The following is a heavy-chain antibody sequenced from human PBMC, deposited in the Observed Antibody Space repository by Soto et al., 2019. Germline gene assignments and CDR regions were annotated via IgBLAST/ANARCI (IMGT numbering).Heavy chain of an antibody. CDR1: GGSFSGYY. J-gene: IGHJ6*02. CDR3: ARGQSGYYYAYYYYGMDV. V-gene: IGHV4-34*01. Sequence: SETLSLTCAGYGGSFSGYYWSWIRQPPGKGLEWIGEINHSGSTNYNPSLKSRVTISVDTSKNQFSLKLSSVTAADTAVYYCARGQSGYYYAYYYYGMDVWGQGTTVTVSS. D-gene: IGHD3-22*01. CDR2: INHSGST.